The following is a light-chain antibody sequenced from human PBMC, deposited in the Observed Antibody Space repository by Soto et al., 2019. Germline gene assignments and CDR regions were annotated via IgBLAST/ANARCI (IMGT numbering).Light chain of an antibody. Sequence: EIVLTQSPATLSLSPGERATLSCRASQSVSSYLAWYQQKPGQAPRLLIYDASNRATGIPARFSGSGSGTDFTLTISSLEPEDFAVYYCQQNYSPPFTFGPGTKVDIK. CDR2: DAS. CDR3: QQNYSPPFT. V-gene: IGKV3-11*01. J-gene: IGKJ3*01. CDR1: QSVSSY.